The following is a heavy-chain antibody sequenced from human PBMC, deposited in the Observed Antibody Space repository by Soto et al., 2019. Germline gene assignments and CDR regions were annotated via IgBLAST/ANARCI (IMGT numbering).Heavy chain of an antibody. V-gene: IGHV3-74*01. CDR2: IKGDASST. D-gene: IGHD5-18*01. CDR1: GFTFSNYW. Sequence: EVQLVESGGGLVQPGGSLKISCAASGFTFSNYWMHWVRQAPGKGLVWVSRIKGDASSTNYADFVKGRFIISRDSAENRLYLQMNSLRAEDTAVYYCARGLPGYYGVDVWGQGTTVTVSS. CDR3: ARGLPGYYGVDV. J-gene: IGHJ6*02.